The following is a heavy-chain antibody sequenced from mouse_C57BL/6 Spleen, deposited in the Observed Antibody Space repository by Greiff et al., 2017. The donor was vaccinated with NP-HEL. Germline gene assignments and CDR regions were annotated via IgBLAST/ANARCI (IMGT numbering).Heavy chain of an antibody. CDR1: GFSFNTYA. CDR3: VRQAPLGRGGENYFDY. V-gene: IGHV10-1*01. CDR2: IRSKSNNYAT. J-gene: IGHJ2*01. Sequence: EVQLVESGGGLVQPKGSLKLSCAASGFSFNTYAMNWVRQAPGKGLEWVARIRSKSNNYATYYADSVKDRFTISRDDSESMLYLQMNNLKTEDTAMYYCVRQAPLGRGGENYFDYWGQGTTLTVSS. D-gene: IGHD4-1*01.